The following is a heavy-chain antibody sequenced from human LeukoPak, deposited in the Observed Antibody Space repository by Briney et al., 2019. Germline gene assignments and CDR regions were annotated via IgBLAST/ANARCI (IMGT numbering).Heavy chain of an antibody. CDR1: GGSISSYY. CDR2: IYYSGST. V-gene: IGHV4-59*01. CDR3: ARDRSFDY. J-gene: IGHJ4*02. Sequence: SETLSLTCTVSGGSISSYYWSWIRQPPGKGLEWIGYIYYSGSTNYNPSLKSRVTISVDTSKNQFSLKLSSVTAADTAVYYCARDRSFDYWGQGTLVTVSS.